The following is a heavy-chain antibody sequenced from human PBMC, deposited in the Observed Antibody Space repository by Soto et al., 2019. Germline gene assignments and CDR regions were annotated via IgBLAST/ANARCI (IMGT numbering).Heavy chain of an antibody. CDR2: ISRSGDST. CDR3: VTEPPNTNPNPGFDY. Sequence: QVQLVQSGAEVKKPGASVKVSCKASAYTLINYYIHWVRRAPGQWLEWMGIISRSGDSTTYAQKFQGRVTVTRDTSTSTVYLELSGLRSEDTAVYYCVTEPPNTNPNPGFDYWGPGTLVTVSS. D-gene: IGHD2-2*01. V-gene: IGHV1-46*01. J-gene: IGHJ4*02. CDR1: AYTLINYY.